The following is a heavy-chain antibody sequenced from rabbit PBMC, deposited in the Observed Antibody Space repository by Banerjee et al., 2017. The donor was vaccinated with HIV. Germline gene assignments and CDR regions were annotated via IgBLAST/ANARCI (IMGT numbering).Heavy chain of an antibody. CDR1: GFSFSSSYY. D-gene: IGHD4-1*01. Sequence: QEQLVESGGGLVKPEGSLTLTCTASGFSFSSSYYMCWVRQAPGKGLEWIGCIYTGSGSTYYASWAKGRFTISKTSSTTVTLQMTSLTAADTATYFCARSIGGGNDDIITFHLWGPGTLVTVS. CDR2: IYTGSGST. J-gene: IGHJ4*01. CDR3: ARSIGGGNDDIITFHL. V-gene: IGHV1S45*01.